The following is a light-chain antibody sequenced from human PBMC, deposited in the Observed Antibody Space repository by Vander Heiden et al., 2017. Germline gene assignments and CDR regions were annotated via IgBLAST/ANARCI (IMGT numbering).Light chain of an antibody. J-gene: IGLJ2*01. CDR1: SGSVSTSYY. Sequence: QPVVTQAPSCSVSPGGTVTLTCALSSGSVSTSYYPSWYPHTPGQAPRTLIYSPNTRSSRVPARFSGSNLGNKAALTITGDQADDESDYYCVLYMGSGISVFGGGTKLTVL. CDR2: SPN. V-gene: IGLV8-61*01. CDR3: VLYMGSGISV.